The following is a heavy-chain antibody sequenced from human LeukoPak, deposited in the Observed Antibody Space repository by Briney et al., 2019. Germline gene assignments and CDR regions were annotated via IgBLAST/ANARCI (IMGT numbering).Heavy chain of an antibody. CDR1: GFSFTSYW. J-gene: IGHJ5*02. D-gene: IGHD2-2*01. CDR2: IYPGDSDT. Sequence: GESLKISCKGSGFSFTSYWIGWVRQMPGKGLEWMGIIYPGDSDTRYSPSFQGQVIISADKSIRIAYLQWSSLKASDTAMYYCVREGVLASMGGPYNWFDPWGPGTLVTVSS. CDR3: VREGVLASMGGPYNWFDP. V-gene: IGHV5-51*01.